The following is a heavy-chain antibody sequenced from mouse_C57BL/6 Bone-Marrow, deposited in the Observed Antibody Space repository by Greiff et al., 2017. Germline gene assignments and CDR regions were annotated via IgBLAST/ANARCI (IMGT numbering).Heavy chain of an antibody. V-gene: IGHV5-16*01. J-gene: IGHJ1*03. CDR1: GFTFSDYY. Sequence: VQLKESEGGLVQPGSSMKLSCTASGFTFSDYYMAWVRQVPEKGLEWVANINYDGSSTYYLDSLKSRFIISRDNAKNILYLQMSSLKSEDTATYYCARGFGYFDVWGTGTTVTVSS. CDR3: ARGFGYFDV. CDR2: INYDGSST.